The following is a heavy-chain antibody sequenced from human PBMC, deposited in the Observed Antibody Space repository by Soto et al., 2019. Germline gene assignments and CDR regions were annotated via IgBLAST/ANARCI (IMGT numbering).Heavy chain of an antibody. Sequence: ASVKVSCKASGYPFTGYYMHWVRQAPGQGLEWMGWINPNSGGTNYAQKFQGRVTMTRDTSISTAYMELSRLRSDDTAVYYCARDRDTVRGVTVYYGMDVWGQGTTVTVSS. V-gene: IGHV1-2*02. J-gene: IGHJ6*02. CDR1: GYPFTGYY. CDR2: INPNSGGT. D-gene: IGHD3-10*01. CDR3: ARDRDTVRGVTVYYGMDV.